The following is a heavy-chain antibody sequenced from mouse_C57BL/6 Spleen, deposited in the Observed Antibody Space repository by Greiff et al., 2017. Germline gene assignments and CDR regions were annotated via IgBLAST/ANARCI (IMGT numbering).Heavy chain of an antibody. J-gene: IGHJ4*01. D-gene: IGHD4-1*02. V-gene: IGHV1-74*01. CDR2: IHPSDSDT. CDR3: ATPTGTRAMDY. Sequence: QVQLQQPGAELVKPGASVKVSCKASGYTFTSYWMHWVKQRPGQGLEWIGRIHPSDSDTNYNQKFKGKATLTVDKSSSTAYMQLSSLTSEDSAVYYCATPTGTRAMDYWGQGTSVTVSS. CDR1: GYTFTSYW.